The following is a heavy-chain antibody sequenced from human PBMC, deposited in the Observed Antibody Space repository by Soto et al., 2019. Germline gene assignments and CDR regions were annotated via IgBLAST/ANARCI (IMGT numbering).Heavy chain of an antibody. CDR1: GASISGFY. D-gene: IGHD1-1*01. V-gene: IGHV4-4*07. Sequence: ASETLSLTCTVSGASISGFYWSWIRKSAGKGLEWIGGIYATGTTDYNASLKSRVMMSVDKSKKQFYLKLRSVTAADTAVYYCARDGTKTLRDWFDPWGQGISVTVSS. CDR2: IYATGTT. CDR3: ARDGTKTLRDWFDP. J-gene: IGHJ5*02.